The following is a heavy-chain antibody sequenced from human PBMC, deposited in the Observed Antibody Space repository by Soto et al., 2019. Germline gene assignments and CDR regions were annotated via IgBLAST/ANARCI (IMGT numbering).Heavy chain of an antibody. J-gene: IGHJ3*02. Sequence: SETLSLTCTVSGFSIRSYYWSWIRQPPGKGLEWIGYIYYSGSTNYNPSLKGRVTISVDTSKNQFSLKLSSVTAADTAVYYCARRYGGAFDIWGQGTMVTVS. CDR1: GFSIRSYY. V-gene: IGHV4-59*08. CDR3: ARRYGGAFDI. D-gene: IGHD4-17*01. CDR2: IYYSGST.